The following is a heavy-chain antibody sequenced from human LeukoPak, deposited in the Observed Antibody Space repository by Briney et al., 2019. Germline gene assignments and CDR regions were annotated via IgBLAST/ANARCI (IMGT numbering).Heavy chain of an antibody. Sequence: SETLSLTCTVSGGSISSSSYYWGWIRQPPGKGLEWIGEINHSGSTNYNPSLKIRVTISVATSKNQFSLKLSSVTAADTAVYYCARRGRQILTGYYHNWFDPWGQGTLVTVSS. CDR2: INHSGST. D-gene: IGHD3-9*01. V-gene: IGHV4-39*07. CDR1: GGSISSSSYY. CDR3: ARRGRQILTGYYHNWFDP. J-gene: IGHJ5*02.